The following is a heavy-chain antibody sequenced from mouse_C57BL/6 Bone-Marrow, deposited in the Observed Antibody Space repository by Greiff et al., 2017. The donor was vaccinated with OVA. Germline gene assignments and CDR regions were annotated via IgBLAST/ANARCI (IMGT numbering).Heavy chain of an antibody. V-gene: IGHV1-59*01. Sequence: QVQLQQSGAELVRPGTSVKLSCKASGYTFTSYWMHWVKQRPGQGLEWIGVIDPSDSYTNYNQKFKGKATLTVDTSSSTAYMQLSSLTSEDSAVYYCAREGPYWYFDVWGTGTTVTVSA. J-gene: IGHJ1*03. CDR3: AREGPYWYFDV. CDR1: GYTFTSYW. CDR2: IDPSDSYT.